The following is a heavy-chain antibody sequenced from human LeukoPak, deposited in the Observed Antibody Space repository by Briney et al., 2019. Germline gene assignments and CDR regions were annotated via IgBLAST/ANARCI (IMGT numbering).Heavy chain of an antibody. J-gene: IGHJ4*02. Sequence: GGSLRLSCAASGFTFSSYAMSWVRQAPGKGLEWVSAISGSGGSTYYADSVKGRFTISRDNSKNTLYLQMNSLRAEDTAVYYCAKDQFGMITLGGVIDYWGQGTLVTVSS. CDR3: AKDQFGMITLGGVIDY. CDR2: ISGSGGST. CDR1: GFTFSSYA. V-gene: IGHV3-23*01. D-gene: IGHD3-16*02.